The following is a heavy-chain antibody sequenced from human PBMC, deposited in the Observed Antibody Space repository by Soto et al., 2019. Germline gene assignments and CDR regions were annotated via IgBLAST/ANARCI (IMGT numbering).Heavy chain of an antibody. CDR2: INPSGGST. J-gene: IGHJ4*02. Sequence: ASVKVSCKASGYTFTSYYMHWVRQAPGQGLEWMGIINPSGGSTSYAQKFQGRVTMTRDTSTSTVYMELSSLRSEDKAVYYCARQKYYYDSSGEPPGFGYWGQGTLVTV. CDR1: GYTFTSYY. V-gene: IGHV1-46*01. D-gene: IGHD3-22*01. CDR3: ARQKYYYDSSGEPPGFGY.